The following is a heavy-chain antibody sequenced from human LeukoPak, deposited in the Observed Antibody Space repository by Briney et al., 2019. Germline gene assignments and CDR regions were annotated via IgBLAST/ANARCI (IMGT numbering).Heavy chain of an antibody. CDR1: GFTFSSYS. Sequence: GGSLRLSCAASGFTFSSYSMNWVRQAPGKGLEWVSSISSSSSYIYYADSVKGRFTISRDNAKNSLYLQMNSLRAEDTAAYYCARQRGAPLPYDSSGYWDYWGQGTLVTVSS. CDR3: ARQRGAPLPYDSSGYWDY. V-gene: IGHV3-21*01. D-gene: IGHD3-22*01. CDR2: ISSSSSYI. J-gene: IGHJ4*02.